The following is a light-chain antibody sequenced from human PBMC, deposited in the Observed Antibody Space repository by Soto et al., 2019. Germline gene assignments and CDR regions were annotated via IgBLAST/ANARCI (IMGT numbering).Light chain of an antibody. J-gene: IGKJ4*01. CDR2: GAS. Sequence: EKMMTQSPAALSVSPGERATLSCTASQSVNSNLAWYQQKPGQAPRLLLYGASTRATGIPARFSGSASGTEFTLTISSLQSEDSAVYYCQQYNDWPLTFGGGTKVDIK. V-gene: IGKV3-15*01. CDR1: QSVNSN. CDR3: QQYNDWPLT.